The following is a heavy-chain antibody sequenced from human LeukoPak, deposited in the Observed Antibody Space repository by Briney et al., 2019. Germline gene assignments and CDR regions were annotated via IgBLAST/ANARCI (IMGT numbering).Heavy chain of an antibody. CDR2: ISSSSSYI. J-gene: IGHJ4*02. CDR3: ARDGTYDSSGYYYVVQGYFDY. Sequence: GGSLRLSCAASGFTFSSYSMNWVRQAPGKGLEWVASISSSSSYIYYADSVKGRFTISRDNAKNSLYLQMNSLRAEDTAVYYCARDGTYDSSGYYYVVQGYFDYWGQATLVTVSS. V-gene: IGHV3-21*01. CDR1: GFTFSSYS. D-gene: IGHD3-22*01.